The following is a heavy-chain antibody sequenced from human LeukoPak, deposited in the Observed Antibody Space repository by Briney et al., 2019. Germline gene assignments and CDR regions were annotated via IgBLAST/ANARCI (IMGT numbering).Heavy chain of an antibody. CDR3: AGDTHSSSWYDH. CDR1: GFTVSSIY. Sequence: PGGSLRHSCAVSGFTVSSIYMTWVRQAPGKGLEWVSSIYSDGNTYYADSVKGRFTLSRDSSRNTLYLQMNDLRVEDTAVYYCAGDTHSSSWYDHWGQGTLVTVS. V-gene: IGHV3-53*01. J-gene: IGHJ5*02. D-gene: IGHD6-19*01. CDR2: IYSDGNT.